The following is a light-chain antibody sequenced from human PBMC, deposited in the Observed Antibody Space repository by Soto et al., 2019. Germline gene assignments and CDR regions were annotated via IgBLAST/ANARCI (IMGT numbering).Light chain of an antibody. Sequence: QSVLTQSPSASASLGASVKLTCTLSSGHSNYAIAWHQQQSEKGPRYLMKLNSDGSHSKGDGIPDRFSGSSAGAERYLTMSSLQSDDEAAYYCQTWGYFILVFGGGTNLTVL. CDR1: SGHSNYA. CDR3: QTWGYFILV. V-gene: IGLV4-69*01. CDR2: LNSDGSH. J-gene: IGLJ2*01.